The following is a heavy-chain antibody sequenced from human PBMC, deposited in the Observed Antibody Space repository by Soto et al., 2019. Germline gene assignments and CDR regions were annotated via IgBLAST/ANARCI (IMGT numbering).Heavy chain of an antibody. CDR1: GGSLSSGGYY. Sequence: PSETLSLTCSVSGGSLSSGGYYWSWIRQHPGKGLEWIGYIYYSGSAYYNPSLKSRVTISVDTSKNQFSLKLSSVTAADTAVYYNARALIPVYNWCQQNLLTVSS. V-gene: IGHV4-31*03. J-gene: IGHJ4*02. CDR3: ARALIPVYN. CDR2: IYYSGSA. D-gene: IGHD2-21*01.